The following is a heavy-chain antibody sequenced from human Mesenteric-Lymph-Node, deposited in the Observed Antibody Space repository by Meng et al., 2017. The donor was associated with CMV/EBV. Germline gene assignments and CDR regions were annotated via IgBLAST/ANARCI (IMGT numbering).Heavy chain of an antibody. J-gene: IGHJ4*02. V-gene: IGHV4-34*01. D-gene: IGHD4-23*01. CDR1: GGSFSGYY. Sequence: QVQLQQWAAGRLKPSETLSLPCAVYGGSFSGYYWSWIRQPPGKGLEWIGEINHSGSTNYNPSLKSRVTISVDTSKNQFSLKLSSVTAADTAVYYCARHQRWLKSEGGFNYWGQGTLVTVSS. CDR2: INHSGST. CDR3: ARHQRWLKSEGGFNY.